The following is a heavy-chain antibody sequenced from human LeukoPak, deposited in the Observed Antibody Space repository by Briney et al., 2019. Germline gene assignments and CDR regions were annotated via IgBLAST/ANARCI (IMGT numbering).Heavy chain of an antibody. Sequence: GGSLRLSCAAYGFSLSSYSMTWVRQAPGKGLEWVSSISESSTYIYYADSVKGRFTISRDNAKNSLYLQMNSLSAEDTAVYFCARSPLYYYGSGTLYYFDYWGQGTLVTVSS. CDR3: ARSPLYYYGSGTLYYFDY. V-gene: IGHV3-21*01. CDR2: ISESSTYI. CDR1: GFSLSSYS. D-gene: IGHD3-10*01. J-gene: IGHJ4*02.